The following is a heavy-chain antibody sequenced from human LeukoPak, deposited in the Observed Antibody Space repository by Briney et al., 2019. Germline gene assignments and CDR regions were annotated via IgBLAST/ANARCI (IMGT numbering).Heavy chain of an antibody. J-gene: IGHJ3*02. CDR1: GGSISSYY. D-gene: IGHD3-22*01. Sequence: SETLSLTCTVSGGSISSYYWSWVRQPPGKGLEWIGYIYDSGSTNYNPSLKSRVTISVDTSKNQFSLKLSSVTAADTAVYYCASLTTAEAFDIWGQGTMVTVSS. CDR2: IYDSGST. V-gene: IGHV4-59*01. CDR3: ASLTTAEAFDI.